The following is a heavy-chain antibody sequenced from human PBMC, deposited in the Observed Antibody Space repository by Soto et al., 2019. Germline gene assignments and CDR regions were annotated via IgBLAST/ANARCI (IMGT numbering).Heavy chain of an antibody. CDR2: INHSGST. CDR3: ATLGHYDFWSGFRKGNWFDP. D-gene: IGHD3-3*01. J-gene: IGHJ5*02. V-gene: IGHV4-34*01. Sequence: QVQLQQWGAGLLKPSETVSLTCAVYGGSFIGYYGTWIRQPPGKGLEWIGEINHSGSTHYNPSLKRRVTISADTSKNQFSLRLSSVTAADTAVYYCATLGHYDFWSGFRKGNWFDPWGQGTLVTVSS. CDR1: GGSFIGYY.